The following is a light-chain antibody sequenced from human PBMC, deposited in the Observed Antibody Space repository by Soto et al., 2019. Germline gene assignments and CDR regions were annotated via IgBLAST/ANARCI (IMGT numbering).Light chain of an antibody. CDR1: QSVSSSY. CDR3: QQDGSFAQT. J-gene: IGKJ2*01. V-gene: IGKV3-20*01. CDR2: GAS. Sequence: EIVLTQSPGTLSLSPGERATLSCRASQSVSSSYLAWYQQKPAQAPRLLIYGASSRAAGIPDRFSGSGSGTDLTLTNSKLEAEDFAVYYCQQDGSFAQTFGQGTKLEVK.